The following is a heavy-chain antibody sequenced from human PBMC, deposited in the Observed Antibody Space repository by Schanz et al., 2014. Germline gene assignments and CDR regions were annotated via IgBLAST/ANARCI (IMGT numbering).Heavy chain of an antibody. CDR3: TRGGYSYALSAFDI. CDR2: ISAYNGNT. J-gene: IGHJ3*02. Sequence: QVQLVQSGAEVKKPGSSMKVSCKASGGTFSTYPINWLRQAPGQGLEWMGWISAYNGNTNYAQKLQGRVTMTTDTSTGTAYMELRSLRSDDTALYYCTRGGYSYALSAFDIWGQGTMXTVSS. D-gene: IGHD5-18*01. CDR1: GGTFSTYP. V-gene: IGHV1-18*04.